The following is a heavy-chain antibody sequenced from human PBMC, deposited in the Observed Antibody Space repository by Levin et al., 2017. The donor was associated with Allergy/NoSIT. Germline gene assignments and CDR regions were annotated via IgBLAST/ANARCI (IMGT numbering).Heavy chain of an antibody. J-gene: IGHJ4*02. CDR3: ARAATYGSGSYYFDY. CDR2: ISSSGNI. V-gene: IGHV3-48*01. CDR1: GFTFSSYN. D-gene: IGHD3-10*01. Sequence: GASVKVSCAASGFTFSSYNMNWVRQAPGRGLEWVSYISSSGNIYYADSVKGRFTISRDNGKNSLYLQMNSLRAEDTAVYYCARAATYGSGSYYFDYWGPGTLVTVSS.